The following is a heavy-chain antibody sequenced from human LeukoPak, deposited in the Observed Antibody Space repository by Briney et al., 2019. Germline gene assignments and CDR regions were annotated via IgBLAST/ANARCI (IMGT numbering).Heavy chain of an antibody. CDR3: ARGHYYDSSGYYYFDY. J-gene: IGHJ4*02. CDR1: GGSFSGYY. D-gene: IGHD3-22*01. CDR2: INHSGST. Sequence: SETLSLTCAVYGGSFSGYYWSWIRQPPGKGLEWIGEINHSGSTNYNPSLKSRVTISVDTSKNQFSLKLSSVTAADTAVYYCARGHYYDSSGYYYFDYWGQGTLVTVSS. V-gene: IGHV4-34*01.